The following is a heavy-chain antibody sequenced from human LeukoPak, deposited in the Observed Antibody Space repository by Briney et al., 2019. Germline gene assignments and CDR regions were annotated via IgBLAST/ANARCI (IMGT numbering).Heavy chain of an antibody. J-gene: IGHJ6*03. D-gene: IGHD3-3*01. CDR1: GSTFGSYW. V-gene: IGHV3-66*02. Sequence: GGSLRLSCAASGSTFGSYWMSWVRQAPGKGLEWVSVIYSGGSTYYADSVKGRFTISRDNSKNTLYLQMNSLRAEDTAVYYCARGDYRITIFGVVISYYYYMDVWGKGTTVTVSS. CDR2: IYSGGST. CDR3: ARGDYRITIFGVVISYYYYMDV.